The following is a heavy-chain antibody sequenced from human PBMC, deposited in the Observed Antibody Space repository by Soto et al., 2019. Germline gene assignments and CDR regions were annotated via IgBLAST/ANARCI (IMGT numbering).Heavy chain of an antibody. CDR1: ELPFTDYS. Sequence: GGSLRLSCAASELPFTDYSMHWARQTADKGLEWVAFISHDGRNTFYSDSVKGRFTISRDDSRNMLFLQMSGVTVEDTAIYYCAVDGVPTSSFRYYYFRFWGRGTLVTVSS. J-gene: IGHJ4*02. CDR3: AVDGVPTSSFRYYYFRF. CDR2: ISHDGRNT. D-gene: IGHD3-9*01. V-gene: IGHV3-30*04.